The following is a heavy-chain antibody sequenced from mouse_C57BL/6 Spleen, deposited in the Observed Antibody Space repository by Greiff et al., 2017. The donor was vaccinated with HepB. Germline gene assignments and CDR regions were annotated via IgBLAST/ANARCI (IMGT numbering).Heavy chain of an antibody. CDR2: INPYNGGT. V-gene: IGHV1-19*01. D-gene: IGHD2-1*01. Sequence: EVQLQQSGPVLVKPGASVKMSCKASGYTFTDYYMNWVKQSHGKSLEWIGVINPYNGGTSYNQKFKGKATLTVDKSSSTAYMELNSLTSEDSAVYYCAYGRGGRFAYWGQGTLVTVSA. CDR1: GYTFTDYY. CDR3: AYGRGGRFAY. J-gene: IGHJ3*01.